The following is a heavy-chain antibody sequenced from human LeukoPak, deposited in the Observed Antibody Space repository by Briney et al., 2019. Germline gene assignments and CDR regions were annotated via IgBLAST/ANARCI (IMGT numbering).Heavy chain of an antibody. CDR3: ASIAVADAFDI. J-gene: IGHJ3*02. CDR2: ISYDGSNK. Sequence: PGGSLRLSCAASGFTFSSYAMHWVRQAPGKGLEWVAVISYDGSNKYYADSVKGRFTISRDNSKNTLYLQMNSLRAEDTAVYYCASIAVADAFDIWGQGTMVTVSS. D-gene: IGHD6-19*01. V-gene: IGHV3-30*04. CDR1: GFTFSSYA.